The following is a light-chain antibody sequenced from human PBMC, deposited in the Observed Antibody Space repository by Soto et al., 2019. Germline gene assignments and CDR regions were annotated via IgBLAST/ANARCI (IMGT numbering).Light chain of an antibody. CDR3: HQYGILP. CDR2: GAS. CDR1: QSVSSY. J-gene: IGKJ4*01. Sequence: EIVLTQSPATLSLSPGERATLSCRASQSVSSYLAWYQQKPGQAPRHLTYGASIRAAGSSSRFSASASGTEFSLTISRLEPEDFAVYYCHQYGILPFGGGTKVDIK. V-gene: IGKV3-20*01.